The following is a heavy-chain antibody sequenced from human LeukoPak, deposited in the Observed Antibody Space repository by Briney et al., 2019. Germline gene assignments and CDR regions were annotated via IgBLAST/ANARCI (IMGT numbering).Heavy chain of an antibody. Sequence: GGSLRLSCAASGFTVSSDYMSWVRQAPGKGLEWVSVIYSGGSTYYADSVKGRFTISRDNSKNTLYLQMNSLRAEDTAVYYCARAYTYYDDSSGFDYGGQGTLVTVSS. CDR2: IYSGGST. D-gene: IGHD3-22*01. CDR3: ARAYTYYDDSSGFDY. CDR1: GFTVSSDY. J-gene: IGHJ4*02. V-gene: IGHV3-66*01.